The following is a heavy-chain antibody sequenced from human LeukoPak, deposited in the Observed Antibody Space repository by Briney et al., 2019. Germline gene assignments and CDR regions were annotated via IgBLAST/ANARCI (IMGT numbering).Heavy chain of an antibody. D-gene: IGHD1-26*01. J-gene: IGHJ3*02. Sequence: SETLSLTCTVSGGSISSGSYYWSWIRQPAGKGLEWIGRIYTSGSTNYNPSLKSRVTISVDTSKNQFSLKLSSVTAADTAVYYCARRVGARPGDAFDIWGQGTMVTVSS. V-gene: IGHV4-61*02. CDR3: ARRVGARPGDAFDI. CDR1: GGSISSGSYY. CDR2: IYTSGST.